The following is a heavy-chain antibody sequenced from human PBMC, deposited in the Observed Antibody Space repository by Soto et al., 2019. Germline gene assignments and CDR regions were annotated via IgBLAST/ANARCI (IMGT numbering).Heavy chain of an antibody. V-gene: IGHV3-49*03. CDR1: GFTFGDYA. Sequence: GGSLRLSCTASGFTFGDYAMSWFRQAPGKGLEWVGFIRSKAYGGTTEYAASVKGRFTISRDDSKSIAYLQMNSLKTEDTAVYYCTRIPETTFRHSDTDLILNLPPTYWGQGTLVTVSS. CDR3: TRIPETTFRHSDTDLILNLPPTY. J-gene: IGHJ4*02. D-gene: IGHD1-1*01. CDR2: IRSKAYGGTT.